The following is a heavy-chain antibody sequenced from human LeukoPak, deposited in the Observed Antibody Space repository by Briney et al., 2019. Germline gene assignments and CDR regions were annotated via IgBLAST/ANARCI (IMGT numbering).Heavy chain of an antibody. V-gene: IGHV3-74*01. CDR1: GFTFGNSW. J-gene: IGHJ3*01. CDR2: INADGSTT. CDR3: IVVVEPPDSDGFDV. D-gene: IGHD1-14*01. Sequence: GGSLRPSCAASGFTFGNSWVHWVRQAPGKGLVWVSLINADGSTTSYADSVKGRFTISRDNARNTLSLEMNSLTIEDTAVYYCIVVVEPPDSDGFDVWGQGTMITVSS.